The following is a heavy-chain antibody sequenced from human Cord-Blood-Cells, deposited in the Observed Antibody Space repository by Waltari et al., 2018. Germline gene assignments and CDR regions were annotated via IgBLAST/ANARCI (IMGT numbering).Heavy chain of an antibody. CDR3: ARVPLLTGASDY. J-gene: IGHJ4*02. Sequence: QVQLQESGPGLVKPSETLSLTCTVSGYSISSGYYWGWIRQPPGKGLEWIGSIYHSGGTYHTPSLNSRVTISVDTSKNQFSLKLGSVTAADTAVYYCARVPLLTGASDYWGQGTLVTVSS. CDR1: GYSISSGYY. V-gene: IGHV4-38-2*02. CDR2: IYHSGGT. D-gene: IGHD1-20*01.